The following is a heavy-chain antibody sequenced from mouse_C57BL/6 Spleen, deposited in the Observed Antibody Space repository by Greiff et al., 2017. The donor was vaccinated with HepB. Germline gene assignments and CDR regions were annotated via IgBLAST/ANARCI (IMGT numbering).Heavy chain of an antibody. J-gene: IGHJ3*01. CDR2: ISDGGSYT. CDR1: GFTFSSYA. CDR3: ARGDGYIAWFAY. Sequence: EVQLVESGGGLVKPGGSLKLSCAASGFTFSSYAMSWVRQTPEKRLEWVATISDGGSYTYYPDNVKGRFTISRDNAKNNLYLQVSHLKSEDTAMYYCARGDGYIAWFAYWGQGTLVTVSA. V-gene: IGHV5-4*01. D-gene: IGHD2-3*01.